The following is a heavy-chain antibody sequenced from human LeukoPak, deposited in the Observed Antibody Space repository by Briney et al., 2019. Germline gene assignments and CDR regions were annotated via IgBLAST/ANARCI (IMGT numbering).Heavy chain of an antibody. CDR3: AKLDYDFWSGYFPGDY. CDR1: GFTFSSYA. J-gene: IGHJ4*02. CDR2: ISGSGGST. Sequence: GGSLRLSCAASGFTFSSYAMSWVRQAPGKGLEWVSAISGSGGSTYYADSVKGRFTISRDNSKNTLYLQMNSLRAEDTAVYYCAKLDYDFWSGYFPGDYWGQGTLVTVSS. V-gene: IGHV3-23*01. D-gene: IGHD3-3*01.